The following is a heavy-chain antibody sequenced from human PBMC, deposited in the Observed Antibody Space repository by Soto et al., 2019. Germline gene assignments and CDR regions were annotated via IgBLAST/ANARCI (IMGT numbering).Heavy chain of an antibody. V-gene: IGHV3-21*01. J-gene: IGHJ6*02. Sequence: EVQLVESGGGLVKPGGYLRLSCAASGFTFSSYSMNWVRQAPGKGLEWVSSISGGSSYIYYADSVKGRFTISRDNAKKSLYLQMNSLRAEDTAVYYCARGKGMDVWGQGTTVTVSS. CDR2: ISGGSSYI. CDR1: GFTFSSYS. CDR3: ARGKGMDV.